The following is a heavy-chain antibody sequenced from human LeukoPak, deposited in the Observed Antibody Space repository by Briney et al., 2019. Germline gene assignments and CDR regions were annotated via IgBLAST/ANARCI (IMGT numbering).Heavy chain of an antibody. V-gene: IGHV3-30*02. D-gene: IGHD3-3*01. CDR1: GFTFSSYG. CDR2: IRYDGSNK. CDR3: AKDFDFGVVIYYMDV. Sequence: GGSLRLSCAASGFTFSSYGMHWVRQAPGKGLEWVAFIRYDGSNKYYADSVKGRFTISRDNSKNTLYPQMNSLRAEDTAVYYCAKDFDFGVVIYYMDVWGKETTVTVSS. J-gene: IGHJ6*03.